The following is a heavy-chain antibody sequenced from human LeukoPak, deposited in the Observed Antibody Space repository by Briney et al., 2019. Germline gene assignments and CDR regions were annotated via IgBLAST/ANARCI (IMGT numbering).Heavy chain of an antibody. Sequence: GGSLRLSCAASGFTVSSNYMSWVRQAPGKGLEWVSVIYSGGSTYYADSVKGRFTISRDNSKNTLYLQMNSPRAEDTAVYYCARTHSSGYRSWYYFDYWGQGTLVTVSS. J-gene: IGHJ4*02. CDR2: IYSGGST. V-gene: IGHV3-53*01. CDR3: ARTHSSGYRSWYYFDY. CDR1: GFTVSSNY. D-gene: IGHD3-22*01.